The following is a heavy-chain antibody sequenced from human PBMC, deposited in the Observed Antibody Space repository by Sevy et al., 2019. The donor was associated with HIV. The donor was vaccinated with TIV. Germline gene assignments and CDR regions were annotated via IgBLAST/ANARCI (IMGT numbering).Heavy chain of an antibody. Sequence: GGSLRLSCAATGFTFSQYGMEWVRQAPGKGLEWVAFIRYDGSTKYYADSVKRRFTISRDNSKNMLYLQMNSLRPEDTALYSCAKHRDTLAAAAYLDHWGQGTLVTVSS. CDR3: AKHRDTLAAAAYLDH. J-gene: IGHJ4*02. CDR1: GFTFSQYG. CDR2: IRYDGSTK. V-gene: IGHV3-30*02. D-gene: IGHD6-13*01.